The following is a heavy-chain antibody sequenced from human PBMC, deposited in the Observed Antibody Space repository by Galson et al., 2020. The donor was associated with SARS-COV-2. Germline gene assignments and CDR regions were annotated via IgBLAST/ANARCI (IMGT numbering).Heavy chain of an antibody. D-gene: IGHD4-17*01. V-gene: IGHV1-18*01. J-gene: IGHJ5*02. Sequence: ASVKVSCKTSGYTFIAYGITWVRQAPGQGLEWMGWIRVHNGNTNYAQKFQGRVTMTTDTSTSTVNMELRNLRSDDTAIYYCARVYGDYEGEDNNWCDPWGQGTLVTVSS. CDR2: IRVHNGNT. CDR1: GYTFIAYG. CDR3: ARVYGDYEGEDNNWCDP.